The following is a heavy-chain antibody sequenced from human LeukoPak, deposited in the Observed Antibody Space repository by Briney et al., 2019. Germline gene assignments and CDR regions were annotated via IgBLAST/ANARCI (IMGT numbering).Heavy chain of an antibody. V-gene: IGHV3-48*01. D-gene: IGHD6-6*01. Sequence: GGSLRLSCAASGSTLSSYGMNWVRQTPGEGLEWVSYISSSSSAINYADSVRGRFTISRDNAKNSLYLQMNSLRPEDTAVYYCARGGAARPDYWGQGTLVTVSS. CDR2: ISSSSSAI. J-gene: IGHJ4*02. CDR1: GSTLSSYG. CDR3: ARGGAARPDY.